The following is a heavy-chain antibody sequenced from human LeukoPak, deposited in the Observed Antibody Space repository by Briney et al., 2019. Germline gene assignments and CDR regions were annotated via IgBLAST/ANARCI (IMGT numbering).Heavy chain of an antibody. CDR2: ISSSGSTI. V-gene: IGHV3-48*03. CDR1: GFTFSSYE. Sequence: GGSLRLSCSASGFTFSSYEMNWVRQAPGKGLEWVSYISSSGSTIYYADSVKGRFTISRDNAKNSLYLQMNSLRAEDTAVYYCARAPEAQLDYWGQGTLVTVSS. CDR3: ARAPEAQLDY. D-gene: IGHD1-14*01. J-gene: IGHJ4*02.